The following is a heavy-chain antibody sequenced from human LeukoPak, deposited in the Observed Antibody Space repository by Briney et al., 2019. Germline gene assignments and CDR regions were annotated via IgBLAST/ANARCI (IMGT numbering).Heavy chain of an antibody. J-gene: IGHJ4*02. D-gene: IGHD1-26*01. CDR2: MSSDGTNE. CDR1: GFTFSSSA. CDR3: VRDPNSGIYLWYFDL. V-gene: IGHV3-30-3*01. Sequence: GGSLRLSCAASGFTFSSSAMHWVRQAPGKGLEWVAVMSSDGTNEYYADSVKGRFTISRDNSKNTLYLQMSGLRAEDTAVYSCVRDPNSGIYLWYFDLWGQGTLVTVSS.